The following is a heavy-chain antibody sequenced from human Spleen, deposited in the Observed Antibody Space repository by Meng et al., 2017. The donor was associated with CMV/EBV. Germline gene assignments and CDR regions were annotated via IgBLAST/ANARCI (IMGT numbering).Heavy chain of an antibody. CDR1: GYTFTAHY. CDR2: IHPHRGDT. CDR3: AKHYYDSNPPFDY. D-gene: IGHD3-22*01. V-gene: IGHV1-2*02. Sequence: ASVKVSCKASGYTFTAHYFHWVRQAPGQGLEWMGWIHPHRGDTNYAQQFQGRVTLTRDTSINTGYMELTRLTSDDTAVYYCAKHYYDSNPPFDYWGQGTLVTVSS. J-gene: IGHJ4*02.